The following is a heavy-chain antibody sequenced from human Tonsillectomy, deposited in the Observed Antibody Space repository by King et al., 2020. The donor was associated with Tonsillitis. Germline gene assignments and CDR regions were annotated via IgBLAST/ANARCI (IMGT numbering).Heavy chain of an antibody. CDR3: ARMGVLDTAMPLGAFDI. Sequence: VQLVESGGGVVQPGRSLRLSCAASGFTFSSYGMHWVRQAPGKGLEWVAVIWYDGSNKYYADSVKGRFTISRDNSKNTLYLQMNSLRAEDTAVYYCARMGVLDTAMPLGAFDIWGQGTMVTVSS. V-gene: IGHV3-33*01. CDR2: IWYDGSNK. D-gene: IGHD5-18*01. J-gene: IGHJ3*02. CDR1: GFTFSSYG.